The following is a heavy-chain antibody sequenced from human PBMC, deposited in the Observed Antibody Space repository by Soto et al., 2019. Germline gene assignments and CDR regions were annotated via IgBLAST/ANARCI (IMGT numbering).Heavy chain of an antibody. V-gene: IGHV4-61*01. CDR2: IYYSGNT. CDR1: GGSVSSGSYY. CDR3: AGGGGRGVGATSWYFDL. Sequence: QVQLQESGPGLVKPSETLTLTCTVSGGSVSSGSYYWSWIRQPPGKGLEWIGYIYYSGNTNYNPSLKSRVTISVNAPKYLSPRGRSSVTAAGAAVYYWAGGGGRGVGATSWYFDLWGRGTLVTVSS. D-gene: IGHD1-26*01. J-gene: IGHJ2*01.